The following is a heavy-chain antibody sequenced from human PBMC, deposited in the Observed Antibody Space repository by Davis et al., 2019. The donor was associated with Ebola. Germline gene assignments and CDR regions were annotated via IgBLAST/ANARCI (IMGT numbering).Heavy chain of an antibody. Sequence: MPSETLSLTCTVSGASISNADYFWAWIRQPPGKGLEWIGSIFYSGTPYYNPSLKSRVTMSVDTSKNQFSLKLTSVTAADTAVYYCASFTFGRGGYWGQGTLVNVSS. J-gene: IGHJ4*02. CDR1: GASISNADYF. CDR3: ASFTFGRGGY. CDR2: IFYSGTP. V-gene: IGHV4-39*01. D-gene: IGHD3-16*01.